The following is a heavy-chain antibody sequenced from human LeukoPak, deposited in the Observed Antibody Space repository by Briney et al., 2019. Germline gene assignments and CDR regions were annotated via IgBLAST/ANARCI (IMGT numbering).Heavy chain of an antibody. Sequence: ASVTVSCKASGYTFISYDIDWVRQATGQGLEWMGWMSPKSGNTDYAQKFQGRVTMTRNTSINTAYLELSSLRSDDTAVYFCARGVGGLGNMDVWGKGTTVTVSS. CDR1: GYTFISYD. D-gene: IGHD3-16*01. V-gene: IGHV1-8*01. CDR2: MSPKSGNT. J-gene: IGHJ6*03. CDR3: ARGVGGLGNMDV.